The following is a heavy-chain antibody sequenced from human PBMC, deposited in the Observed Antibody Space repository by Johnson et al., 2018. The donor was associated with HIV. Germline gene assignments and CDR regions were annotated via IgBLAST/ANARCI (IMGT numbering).Heavy chain of an antibody. Sequence: VQLVESGGGLVQPGGSLRLSCAASGFTVSSNYMSWVRQAPGKGLEWVSVIYSGGRTYYTDSVKGRFTISRDNSKNTLYLQMNNLRTEDTAVFYCARARAGAFDIWGQGTVVTVSS. V-gene: IGHV3-66*02. J-gene: IGHJ3*02. CDR3: ARARAGAFDI. CDR2: IYSGGRT. CDR1: GFTVSSNY. D-gene: IGHD6-19*01.